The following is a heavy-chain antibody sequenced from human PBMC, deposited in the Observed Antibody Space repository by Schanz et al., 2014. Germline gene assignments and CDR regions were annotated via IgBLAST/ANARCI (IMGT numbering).Heavy chain of an antibody. D-gene: IGHD3-10*01. CDR2: IWFDGTNK. Sequence: QAQLVESGGGVVQPGRSLRLSCSASGFTLSSYGMHWVRQAPGKGLEWLAVIWFDGTNKYNADSVKGRFTISRDTSKNTLYLQMNSLRSEDTAVYYCASPALVQGLMPEYYFDYWGQGTLVTVSS. CDR3: ASPALVQGLMPEYYFDY. J-gene: IGHJ4*02. CDR1: GFTLSSYG. V-gene: IGHV3-33*01.